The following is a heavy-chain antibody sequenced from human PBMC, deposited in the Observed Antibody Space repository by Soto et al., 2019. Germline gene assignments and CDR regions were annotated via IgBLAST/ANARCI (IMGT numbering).Heavy chain of an antibody. CDR1: GYTFTSYG. CDR3: ARDDEYCSSTSCHAIFDY. CDR2: ISAYNGNT. J-gene: IGHJ4*02. V-gene: IGHV1-18*01. D-gene: IGHD2-2*01. Sequence: ASVKVSCKASGYTFTSYGISWVRQCPGQGLEWMGWISAYNGNTNYAQKLQGRVTMTTDTSTSTAYMELRSLRSDDTAVYYCARDDEYCSSTSCHAIFDYWGQGTLVTVSS.